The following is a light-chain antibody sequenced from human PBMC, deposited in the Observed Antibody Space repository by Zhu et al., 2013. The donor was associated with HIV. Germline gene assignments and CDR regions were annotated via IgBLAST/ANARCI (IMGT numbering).Light chain of an antibody. Sequence: EIVLTQSPATLSLSPGERATLSCRASQSVGFYVAWYQQNPGQAPRLLIYGASTRATGIPARFRGTGSGTEFTLTISSLQSEDFALYYCQQYNNWTPVTFGRRDRRWRIK. V-gene: IGKV3-15*01. CDR2: GAS. CDR3: QQYNNWTPVT. J-gene: IGKJ4*01. CDR1: QSVGFY.